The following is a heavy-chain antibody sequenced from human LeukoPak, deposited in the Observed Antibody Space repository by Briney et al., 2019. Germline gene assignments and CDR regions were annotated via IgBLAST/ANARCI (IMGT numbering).Heavy chain of an antibody. CDR3: ARGQYSSSWYRSHNWFDP. CDR2: INPNSGNT. Sequence: ASVKVSCKASGYTFTGYYMHWVRQAPGQGLEWMGWINPNSGNTGYAQKFQGRVTMTRNTSISTAYMELSSLRSEDTAVYYCARGQYSSSWYRSHNWFDPWGQGTLVTVSS. J-gene: IGHJ5*02. CDR1: GYTFTGYY. D-gene: IGHD6-13*01. V-gene: IGHV1-8*02.